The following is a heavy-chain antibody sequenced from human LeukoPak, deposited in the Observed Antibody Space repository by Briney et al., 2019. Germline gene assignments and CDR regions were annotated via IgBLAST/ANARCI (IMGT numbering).Heavy chain of an antibody. CDR1: GFTVSSYY. V-gene: IGHV3-53*01. D-gene: IGHD3-10*01. J-gene: IGHJ2*01. CDR2: IYSGGTT. CDR3: ARDFYGSGSHRYFDL. Sequence: GSLRLSCAASGFTVSSYYMSWVRQAPGKGLEWVSVIYSGGTTHYADSVRGRFTISRDNSKSTLYRQMNSLRAEDTAVYYCARDFYGSGSHRYFDLWGRGTLVTVSS.